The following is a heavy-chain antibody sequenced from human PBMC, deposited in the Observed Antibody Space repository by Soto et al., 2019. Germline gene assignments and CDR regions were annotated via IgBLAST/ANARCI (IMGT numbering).Heavy chain of an antibody. CDR3: AKDLTPNLGYCTNGVCPTLDPWFDP. V-gene: IGHV3-23*01. Sequence: GGSLRLSCAASGFTFSSYAMSWVRQAPGKGLEWVSAISGSGGSTYYADSVKGRFTISRDNSKNTLYLQMNSLRAEDTAVYYCAKDLTPNLGYCTNGVCPTLDPWFDPWGQGTLVTVSS. J-gene: IGHJ5*02. CDR1: GFTFSSYA. CDR2: ISGSGGST. D-gene: IGHD2-8*01.